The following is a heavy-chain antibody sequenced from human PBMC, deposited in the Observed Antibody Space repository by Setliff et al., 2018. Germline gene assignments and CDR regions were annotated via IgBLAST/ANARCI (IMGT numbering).Heavy chain of an antibody. J-gene: IGHJ3*02. D-gene: IGHD4-17*01. Sequence: SETLSLTCTVSGGSISSSSYYWGWIRQPPGKGREWIGSIYYSGSTYYNPSLKSRVTISVDTSKNQFSLKLSSVTAADTAVYYCARDPLTTNRRRAFDIWGQGTRVTVSS. CDR3: ARDPLTTNRRRAFDI. CDR2: IYYSGST. V-gene: IGHV4-39*02. CDR1: GGSISSSSYY.